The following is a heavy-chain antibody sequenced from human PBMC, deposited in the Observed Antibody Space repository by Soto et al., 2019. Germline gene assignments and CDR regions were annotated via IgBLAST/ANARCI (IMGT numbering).Heavy chain of an antibody. CDR2: IYFTGTT. J-gene: IGHJ4*01. V-gene: IGHV4-30-4*01. CDR1: SGSISNGDYY. D-gene: IGHD3-22*01. Sequence: PSETLSLTCTVSSGSISNGDYYWIWVRQSPGKGLESIGYIYFTGTTYYNPSLQSRLSISVDRSKNQMSLRLTSVTAADTAVYYCARLYWSYYASSGYLDQWGHGTLVTVSS. CDR3: ARLYWSYYASSGYLDQ.